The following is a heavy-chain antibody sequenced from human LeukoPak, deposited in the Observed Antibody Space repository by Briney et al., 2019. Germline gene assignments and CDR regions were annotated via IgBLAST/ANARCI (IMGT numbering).Heavy chain of an antibody. Sequence: GASVKVSCKASGYIFASYGISWVRQAPGQGLEWMGWISAYNGDTKYAQNLQGRVTLTTDTSTGTAYMELRSLTSDDTAVYYCARDTALIITPGGPDYWGRGTLITVSS. J-gene: IGHJ4*02. D-gene: IGHD3-10*01. CDR1: GYIFASYG. CDR2: ISAYNGDT. V-gene: IGHV1-18*01. CDR3: ARDTALIITPGGPDY.